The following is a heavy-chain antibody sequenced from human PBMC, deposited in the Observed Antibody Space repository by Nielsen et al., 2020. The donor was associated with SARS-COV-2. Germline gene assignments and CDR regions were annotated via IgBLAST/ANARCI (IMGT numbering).Heavy chain of an antibody. Sequence: GGSLRLSCAASGFIFTSYSMNWVRQAPGKGLEWISYISSSSSTIYYADSVKGRFTISRDNAKNLLYLQMNSLRDEDTAVYYCARDKDGYNRHYYYGMDVWGQGTTVTVSS. V-gene: IGHV3-48*02. CDR1: GFIFTSYS. CDR2: ISSSSSTI. D-gene: IGHD5-24*01. CDR3: ARDKDGYNRHYYYGMDV. J-gene: IGHJ6*02.